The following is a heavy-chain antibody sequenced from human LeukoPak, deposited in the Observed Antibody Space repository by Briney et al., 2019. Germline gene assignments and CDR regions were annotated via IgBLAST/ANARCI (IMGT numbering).Heavy chain of an antibody. CDR1: GYIFTNYG. J-gene: IGHJ4*02. CDR2: ISVYNGET. CDR3: ARDRGGDTRSLSYFDN. D-gene: IGHD2-21*02. V-gene: IGHV1-18*01. Sequence: ASVKVSCKTFGYIFTNYGISWVRQAPGRGVEWRGWISVYNGETNYAQKLQGRVTMTRDTSTGTAHMELRSLRSDDTAVYYCARDRGGDTRSLSYFDNWGQGTLVTVSS.